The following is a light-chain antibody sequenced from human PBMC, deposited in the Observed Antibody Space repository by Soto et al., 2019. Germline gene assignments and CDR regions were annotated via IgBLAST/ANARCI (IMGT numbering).Light chain of an antibody. CDR3: QVWDSDRDPSYV. V-gene: IGLV3-21*02. CDR2: DDT. J-gene: IGLJ1*01. Sequence: SYDLTQPPSVSVAPGQTARNTRGGNNIGAYSVYWYQQKPGQAPVLVVYDDTNRPSGIPGRFSGSNSGNTDTLTISSVEAGDEVAYYCQVWDSDRDPSYVFGGATKVTVL. CDR1: NIGAYS.